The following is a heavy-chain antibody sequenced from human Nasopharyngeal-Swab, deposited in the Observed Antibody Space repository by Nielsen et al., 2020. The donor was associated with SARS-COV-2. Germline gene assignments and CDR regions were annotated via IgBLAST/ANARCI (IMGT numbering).Heavy chain of an antibody. J-gene: IGHJ5*02. CDR1: GFTFSSYG. Sequence: GGSLRLSCAASGFTFSSYGMHWVRQAPGKGLEWVAVIWYDGSNKYYADSVKGRFTISRDNSKNTLYLQMNSLGAEDTAVYYCARSMVRGVKGPFDPWGQGTLVTVSS. D-gene: IGHD3-10*01. V-gene: IGHV3-33*01. CDR3: ARSMVRGVKGPFDP. CDR2: IWYDGSNK.